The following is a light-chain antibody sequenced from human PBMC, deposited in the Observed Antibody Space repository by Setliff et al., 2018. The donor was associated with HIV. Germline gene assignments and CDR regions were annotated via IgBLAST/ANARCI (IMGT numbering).Light chain of an antibody. J-gene: IGLJ1*01. CDR2: EVN. CDR1: SSDVGGYNH. CDR3: CSYAGSSTYV. V-gene: IGLV2-23*02. Sequence: QSALAQPASVSGSPGQSITISCTGTSSDVGGYNHVSWYQQHPGKAPKLMLYEVNKRPSGVSNRFSGSKSGNKASLTISGLQAEGEADYYCCSYAGSSTYVFGTGTKVTVL.